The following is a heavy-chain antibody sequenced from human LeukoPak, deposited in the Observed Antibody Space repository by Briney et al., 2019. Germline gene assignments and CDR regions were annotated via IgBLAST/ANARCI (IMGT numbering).Heavy chain of an antibody. CDR1: GGSISSYY. V-gene: IGHV4-59*01. CDR2: IYYSGRN. CDR3: ARVEQWAVDY. D-gene: IGHD6-19*01. Sequence: SQTLSLTCTVSGGSISSYYWSWIRQPPGKGLEWIGYIYYSGRNNYNTSLKSRVTISVDTSKNQFSLKLSSVTAADTAVYYCARVEQWAVDYWGQGTLVTVSS. J-gene: IGHJ4*02.